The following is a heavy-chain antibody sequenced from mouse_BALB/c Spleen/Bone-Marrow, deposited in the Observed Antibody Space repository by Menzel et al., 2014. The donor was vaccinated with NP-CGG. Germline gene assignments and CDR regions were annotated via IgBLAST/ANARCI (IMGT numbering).Heavy chain of an antibody. Sequence: QESGAELVRPGASVKLSCKASGYSFTSYWMNWVKQRPGQGLEWIGMIHPSDTETRLNQRFKDKATLTVDKSSSTAYMQLSSPTSEDSAVYYCARLEGNYGSTFAYWGQGALVTVSA. V-gene: IGHV1-74*04. J-gene: IGHJ3*01. CDR3: ARLEGNYGSTFAY. CDR1: GYSFTSYW. CDR2: IHPSDTET. D-gene: IGHD1-1*01.